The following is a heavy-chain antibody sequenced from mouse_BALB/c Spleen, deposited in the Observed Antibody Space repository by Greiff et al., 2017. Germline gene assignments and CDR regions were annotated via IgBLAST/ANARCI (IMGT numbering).Heavy chain of an antibody. CDR2: IDPENGDT. V-gene: IGHV14-4*02. J-gene: IGHJ2*01. Sequence: VHVKQSGAELVRSGASVKLSCTASGFNIKDYYMHWVKQRPEQGLEWIGWIDPENGDTEYAPKFQGKATMTADTSSNTAYLQLSSLTSEDTAVYYCTAYYGTDYWGQGTTLTVSS. CDR3: TAYYGTDY. D-gene: IGHD2-10*01. CDR1: GFNIKDYY.